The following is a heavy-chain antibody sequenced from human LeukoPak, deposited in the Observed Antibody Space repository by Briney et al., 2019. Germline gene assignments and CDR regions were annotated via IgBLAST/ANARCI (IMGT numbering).Heavy chain of an antibody. J-gene: IGHJ4*02. D-gene: IGHD2-21*01. CDR1: GYTFSNHG. Sequence: ASVKVSCKASGYTFSNHGISWVRQAPGQGLEWMGWIAVYNANTNYAQNLQDRVTMTTDTATSTAYMELRSLRSDDTAMYYCARDFAGLFDYWGQGTLVTVSS. V-gene: IGHV1-18*01. CDR3: ARDFAGLFDY. CDR2: IAVYNANT.